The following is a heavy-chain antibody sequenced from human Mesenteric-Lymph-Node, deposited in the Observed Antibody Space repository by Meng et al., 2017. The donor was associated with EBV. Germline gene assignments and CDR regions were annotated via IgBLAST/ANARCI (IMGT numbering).Heavy chain of an antibody. D-gene: IGHD6-19*01. CDR3: ARDSSGDSRFFDP. CDR2: INTGIGNT. V-gene: IGHV1-3*04. CDR1: GNTFTNYT. Sequence: QVYLVQAWAEVKKPGASVKVSCQAFGNTFTNYTVNWVRQAPGQRLEWMGRINTGIGNTKYSQRFQGRVTITSDTSASTAYMELSSLRSEDTAIYYCARDSSGDSRFFDPWGQGTLVTVSS. J-gene: IGHJ5*02.